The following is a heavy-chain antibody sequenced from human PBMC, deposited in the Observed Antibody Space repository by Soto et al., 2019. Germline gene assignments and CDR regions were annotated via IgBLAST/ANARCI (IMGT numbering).Heavy chain of an antibody. Sequence: EVQLAESGGGLAQPGGSLRLSCAASGFTLSGYAMDWVRQAPGKGLEYVSGISSNGVGTYYANSVEGRFTISRDNSKNPVYHQMGSMRPEDIAVYYCARRARPDFYYMDVWGKGTTVTVSS. V-gene: IGHV3-64*01. CDR1: GFTLSGYA. CDR3: ARRARPDFYYMDV. J-gene: IGHJ6*03. D-gene: IGHD6-6*01. CDR2: ISSNGVGT.